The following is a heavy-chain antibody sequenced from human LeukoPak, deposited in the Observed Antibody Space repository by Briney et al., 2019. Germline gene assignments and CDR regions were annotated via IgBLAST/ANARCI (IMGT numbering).Heavy chain of an antibody. CDR1: GFTFSSYE. CDR3: ASHVPYDSSGYRIDY. J-gene: IGHJ4*02. Sequence: GGSLRLSCAASGFTFSSYEMNRVRQAPGKGLEWVSYISSSGSIIYYADSVRGRFTISRDNAKNSLYLQMNSLRAEDTAVYYCASHVPYDSSGYRIDYWGQGTLVTVSS. V-gene: IGHV3-48*03. CDR2: ISSSGSII. D-gene: IGHD3-22*01.